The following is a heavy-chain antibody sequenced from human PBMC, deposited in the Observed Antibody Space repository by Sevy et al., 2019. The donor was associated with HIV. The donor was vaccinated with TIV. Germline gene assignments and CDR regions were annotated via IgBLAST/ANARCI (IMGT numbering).Heavy chain of an antibody. CDR1: GFTFSSYW. D-gene: IGHD3-16*01. Sequence: GGSLRLSCAASGFTFSSYWMSWVRQAPGKGLEWVAKIKEDGSEKQCVDSVKGRFTISRVKAKNSLYLQMNSLRAEDTAVYYCARGFRLTDVWGQGTTVTVSS. CDR2: IKEDGSEK. V-gene: IGHV3-7*01. J-gene: IGHJ6*02. CDR3: ARGFRLTDV.